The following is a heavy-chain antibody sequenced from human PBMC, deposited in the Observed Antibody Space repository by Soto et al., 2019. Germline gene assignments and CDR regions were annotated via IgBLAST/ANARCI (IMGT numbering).Heavy chain of an antibody. V-gene: IGHV3-21*01. J-gene: IGHJ4*02. CDR1: GFTFTRYS. CDR2: ISSTTNYI. CDR3: ARASEDLTSNFAY. Sequence: GGSLRLSCAASGFTFTRYSMHGVRKAPGKGLEWVSSISSTTNYIYYADSMKGRFTVSRDNAKNSVYLEMNSLSAEDTAVYYCARASEDLTSNFAYWGQGTMVTVYS. D-gene: IGHD6-6*01.